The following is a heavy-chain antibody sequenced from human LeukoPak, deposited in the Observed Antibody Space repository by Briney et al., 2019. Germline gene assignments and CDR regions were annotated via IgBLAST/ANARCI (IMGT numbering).Heavy chain of an antibody. CDR3: ARHHLRGSYSYDWFDP. V-gene: IGHV4-39*01. J-gene: IGHJ5*02. CDR2: IYYSGST. Sequence: PSETLSLTCTVSGGSISSSSYYWGWIRQPPGKGLEWIGSIYYSGSTYYNPSLKSRVTISVDTSKNQFSLKLSSVTAADTAVYYCARHHLRGSYSYDWFDPWGQGTLVTVSS. D-gene: IGHD1-26*01. CDR1: GGSISSSSYY.